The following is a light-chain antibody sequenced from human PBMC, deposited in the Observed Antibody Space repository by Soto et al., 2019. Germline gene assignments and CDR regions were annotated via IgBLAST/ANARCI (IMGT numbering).Light chain of an antibody. CDR3: QHYGSSGT. CDR2: GVS. V-gene: IGKV3-20*01. Sequence: EIVMTQSPGTLSVYPGERATLSRRASQSVSSSYLAWYQQKPGQAPRLLIYGVSNRATGIPDRFSGSGSGTDFTLTIRRLEPEDFAVYYCQHYGSSGTFGQGTKVDIK. CDR1: QSVSSSY. J-gene: IGKJ1*01.